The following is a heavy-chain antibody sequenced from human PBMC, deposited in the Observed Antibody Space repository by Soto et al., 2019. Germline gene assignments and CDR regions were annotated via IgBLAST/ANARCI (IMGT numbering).Heavy chain of an antibody. CDR2: IWYDGSNK. D-gene: IGHD3-9*01. CDR3: AREYYDILTGYYRGAFDI. J-gene: IGHJ3*02. CDR1: GFTFSSYG. V-gene: IGHV3-33*01. Sequence: GGSLRLSCAASGFTFSSYGMHWVRQAPGKGLEWVAVIWYDGSNKYYADSGKGRFTISRDNSKNTLYRQMNSLRAEDTAVYYCAREYYDILTGYYRGAFDIWGQGTMVTVSS.